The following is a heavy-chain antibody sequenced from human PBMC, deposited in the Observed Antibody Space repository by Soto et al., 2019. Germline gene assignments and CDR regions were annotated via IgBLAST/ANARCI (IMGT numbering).Heavy chain of an antibody. CDR3: ARALKGGWNYLISDDAFDI. D-gene: IGHD1-7*01. V-gene: IGHV3-30-3*01. J-gene: IGHJ3*02. CDR1: GFTFSSYA. Sequence: GGSLRLSCAASGFTFSSYAMHWVRQAPGKGLEWVAVISYDGSNKYYADSVKGRFTISRDNSKNTLYLQMNSLRAEDTAVYYCARALKGGWNYLISDDAFDIWGQGTMVTVSS. CDR2: ISYDGSNK.